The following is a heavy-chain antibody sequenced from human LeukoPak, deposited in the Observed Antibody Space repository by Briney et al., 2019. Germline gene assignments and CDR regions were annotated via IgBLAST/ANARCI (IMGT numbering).Heavy chain of an antibody. CDR1: GVTLSSYT. Sequence: PGGSLRLSCAVSGVTLSSYTMNWVRQAPGKGLEWVSSISSTSSYIYYADSVKGRFTISRDNAKNSLYLQMTSLRAEDTAMYYCARAQAGHDFWIVDVWGQGTTVTVSS. J-gene: IGHJ6*02. CDR3: ARAQAGHDFWIVDV. CDR2: ISSTSSYI. V-gene: IGHV3-21*01. D-gene: IGHD3-3*01.